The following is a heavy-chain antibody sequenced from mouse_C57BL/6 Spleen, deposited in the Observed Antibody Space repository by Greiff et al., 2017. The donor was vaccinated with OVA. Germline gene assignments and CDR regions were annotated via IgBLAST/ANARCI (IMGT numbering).Heavy chain of an antibody. CDR3: ARLSTGTWYFDV. V-gene: IGHV7-3*01. CDR2: IRNKANGYTT. J-gene: IGHJ1*03. D-gene: IGHD4-1*02. Sequence: EVKLMESGGGLVQPGGSLSLSCAASGFTFTDYYMSWVRQPPGKALEWLGFIRNKANGYTTEYSASVKGRFTISRDNSQSILYLQMNALRAEDSATYYCARLSTGTWYFDVWGTGTTVTVSS. CDR1: GFTFTDYY.